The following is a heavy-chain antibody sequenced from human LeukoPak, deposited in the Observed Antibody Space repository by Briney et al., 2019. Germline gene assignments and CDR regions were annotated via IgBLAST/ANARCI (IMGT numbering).Heavy chain of an antibody. Sequence: GGSLRLSCAASGFTFSSYSMNWVRQAPGKGLEWVSSISSSSSYIYYADSVKGRFTISRDNAKYSLYLQMNSLRAEDTAVYYCARSPPQNDAFDIWGQGTMVTVSS. J-gene: IGHJ3*02. CDR3: ARSPPQNDAFDI. CDR2: ISSSSSYI. CDR1: GFTFSSYS. V-gene: IGHV3-21*01.